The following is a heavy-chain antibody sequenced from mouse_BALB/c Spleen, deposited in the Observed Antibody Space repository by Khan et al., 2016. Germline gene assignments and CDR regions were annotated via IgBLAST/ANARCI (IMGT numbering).Heavy chain of an antibody. CDR3: ARRYYYGRYFDV. Sequence: EVQLVESGGGLVQPGGSLKLSCAASGFDFSRYWMSWVRQAPGKGLEWIGEINPDSSTINYTPSLKDKFIISRDNAKNTLHLQMSKVRSEDTALYYCARRYYYGRYFDVWGAGTTVTVSS. CDR2: INPDSSTI. D-gene: IGHD1-1*01. V-gene: IGHV4-1*02. CDR1: GFDFSRYW. J-gene: IGHJ1*01.